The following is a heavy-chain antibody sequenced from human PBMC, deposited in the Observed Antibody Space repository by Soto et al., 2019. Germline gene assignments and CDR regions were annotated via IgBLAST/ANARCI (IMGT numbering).Heavy chain of an antibody. CDR2: IYYSGST. CDR3: ARADPRGYYYYYYMDV. Sequence: SETLSLTCTVSGGSISSYYWSWIRQPPGKGLEWIGYIYYSGSTNYNPSLKSRVTISVDTSKNQFSLKLSSVTAADTAVYYCARADPRGYYYYYYMDVWGKGTTVTVSS. V-gene: IGHV4-59*08. J-gene: IGHJ6*03. CDR1: GGSISSYY.